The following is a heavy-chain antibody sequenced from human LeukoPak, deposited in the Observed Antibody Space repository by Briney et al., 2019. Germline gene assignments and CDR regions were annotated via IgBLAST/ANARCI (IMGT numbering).Heavy chain of an antibody. CDR1: GFTFSSYA. D-gene: IGHD1-1*01. Sequence: GGSLRLSCAVSGFTFSSYAMSWVRQAPGKGLGWVSGITWNSDDMAYADSVKGRFTISRDNAKNCLYLQMNSLTVEDTALYYCTRVTSWRTGFDYWGQGTLVTVSS. CDR2: ITWNSDDM. V-gene: IGHV3-9*01. J-gene: IGHJ4*02. CDR3: TRVTSWRTGFDY.